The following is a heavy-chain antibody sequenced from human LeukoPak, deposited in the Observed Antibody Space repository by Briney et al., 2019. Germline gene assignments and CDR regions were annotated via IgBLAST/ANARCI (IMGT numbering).Heavy chain of an antibody. Sequence: SETLSLTCTVSGGSISSSSYYWGWIRQPPGEGLEWIGSIYYSGSTYYNPSLKSRVTISVDTSKNQFSLKLSSVTAADTAVYYCARLDRHYYYYGMDVWGQGTTVTVSS. CDR2: IYYSGST. J-gene: IGHJ6*02. V-gene: IGHV4-39*01. CDR1: GGSISSSSYY. CDR3: ARLDRHYYYYGMDV.